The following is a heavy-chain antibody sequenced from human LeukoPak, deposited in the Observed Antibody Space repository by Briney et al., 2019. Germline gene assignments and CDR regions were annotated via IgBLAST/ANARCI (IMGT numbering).Heavy chain of an antibody. CDR1: GGSISSGGYS. Sequence: SETLSLTCAVSGGSISSGGYSWSWIRQPPGKGLEWIGYIYHSGSTYYNPSLKSRVTISVVTSKNQFSLKLSSVTAADTAVYYCARRPLPYSSSWYDLKRAAFDIWGQGTMVTVSS. CDR3: ARRPLPYSSSWYDLKRAAFDI. J-gene: IGHJ3*02. D-gene: IGHD6-13*01. CDR2: IYHSGST. V-gene: IGHV4-30-2*01.